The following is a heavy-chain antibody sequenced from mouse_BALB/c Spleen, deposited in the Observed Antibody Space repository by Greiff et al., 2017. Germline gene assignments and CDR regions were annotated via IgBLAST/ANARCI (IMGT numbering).Heavy chain of an antibody. CDR3: ARSTTVVFDY. CDR1: GYTFTSYV. Sequence: VHVKQSGPELVKPGASVKMSCKASGYTFTSYVMHWVKQKPGQGLEWIGYINPYNDGTKYNEKFKGKATLTSDKSSSTAYMELSSLTSEDSAVYYCARSTTVVFDYWGQGTTLTVSS. CDR2: INPYNDGT. V-gene: IGHV1-14*01. J-gene: IGHJ2*01. D-gene: IGHD1-1*02.